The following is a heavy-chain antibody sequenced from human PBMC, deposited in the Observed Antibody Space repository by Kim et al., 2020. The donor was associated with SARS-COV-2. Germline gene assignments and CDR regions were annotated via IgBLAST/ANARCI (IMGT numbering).Heavy chain of an antibody. J-gene: IGHJ4*02. CDR2: ISAYNGNT. V-gene: IGHV1-18*01. Sequence: ASVKVSCKASGYTFTSYGISWMRQAPGQGLEWMGWISAYNGNTNYAQKLQGRVTMTTDTSTSTAYMELRSLRSDDTAVYYCARDKRGYSYGYPVDYWGQGTLVTVSS. CDR1: GYTFTSYG. CDR3: ARDKRGYSYGYPVDY. D-gene: IGHD5-18*01.